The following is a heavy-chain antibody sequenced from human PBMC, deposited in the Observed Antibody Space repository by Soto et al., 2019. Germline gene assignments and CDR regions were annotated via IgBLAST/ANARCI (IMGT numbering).Heavy chain of an antibody. Sequence: GGSLRLSCAASGFTFSSYSMNWVRQAPGKGLEWVSSISSSSSYIYYADSVKGRFTISRDNAKNSLYLQMNSLRAEDTAVYYCARDYRFGELIFDYWGQGTLVTVSS. V-gene: IGHV3-21*01. J-gene: IGHJ4*02. CDR1: GFTFSSYS. D-gene: IGHD3-10*01. CDR3: ARDYRFGELIFDY. CDR2: ISSSSSYI.